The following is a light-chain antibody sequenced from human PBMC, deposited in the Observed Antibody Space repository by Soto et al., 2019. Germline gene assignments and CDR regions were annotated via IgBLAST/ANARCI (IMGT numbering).Light chain of an antibody. CDR2: DVS. J-gene: IGLJ1*01. CDR1: SSDVGCYNY. CDR3: SSYTSSSTLGV. V-gene: IGLV2-14*01. Sequence: QSALTQPASVSGSPGQSSTISCTGTSSDVGCYNYVYWYQQHPGKAPKLRIYDVSNRTSGVSNLFTGSKSGNTAYLTISGLKAEVVADYYCSSYTSSSTLGVFGTGTKLTVL.